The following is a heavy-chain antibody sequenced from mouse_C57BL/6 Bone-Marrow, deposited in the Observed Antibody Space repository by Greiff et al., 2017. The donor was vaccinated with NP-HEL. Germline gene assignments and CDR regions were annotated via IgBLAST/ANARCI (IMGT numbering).Heavy chain of an antibody. J-gene: IGHJ4*01. CDR1: GYTFTSYW. CDR2: IDPSDSYT. Sequence: QVQLQQPGAELVMPGASVKLSCKASGYTFTSYWMHWVKQRPGQGLEWIGEIDPSDSYTNYNQKFKGQSTLTVDKSSSTAYMQLSSLTSEDSAVYYCARKGDIVTTSSAMDYWGQGTSVTVSS. CDR3: ARKGDIVTTSSAMDY. D-gene: IGHD2-5*01. V-gene: IGHV1-69*01.